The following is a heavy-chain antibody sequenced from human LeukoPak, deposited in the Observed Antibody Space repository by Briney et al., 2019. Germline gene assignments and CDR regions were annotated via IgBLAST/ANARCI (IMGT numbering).Heavy chain of an antibody. Sequence: GASVKVSCKASGYTFTGYYMHWVRQAPGQGLEWMGWINPNSGGTNYAQKFQGRVTMTRDTSISTAYMELSRLRSDDTAVYYCARGGEVVVVVAARGIYGMDVWGQGTTVTVSS. CDR1: GYTFTGYY. CDR2: INPNSGGT. D-gene: IGHD2-15*01. V-gene: IGHV1-2*02. J-gene: IGHJ6*02. CDR3: ARGGEVVVVVAARGIYGMDV.